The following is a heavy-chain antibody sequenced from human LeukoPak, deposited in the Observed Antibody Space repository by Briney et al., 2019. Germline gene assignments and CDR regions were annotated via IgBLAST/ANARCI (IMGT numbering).Heavy chain of an antibody. V-gene: IGHV4-59*01. Sequence: TSETLSLTCTVPGGSISSYFWSWIREPPGKGLEWIGYIYDSGSNNYSPSLKSRVTISVDTFKNQFSLKLSSVTAADTAVYYCAREVGGAFDIWGQGTMVTVSS. CDR1: GGSISSYF. D-gene: IGHD3-3*01. CDR2: IYDSGSN. CDR3: AREVGGAFDI. J-gene: IGHJ3*02.